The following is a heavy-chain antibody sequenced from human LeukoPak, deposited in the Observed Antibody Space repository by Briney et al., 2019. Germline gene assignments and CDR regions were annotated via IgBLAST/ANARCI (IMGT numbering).Heavy chain of an antibody. CDR1: GFTFSSYG. CDR2: IRYDGSNK. CDR3: AKDHDLWFGELSYYMDV. Sequence: GGSLRLSCAASGFTFSSYGMHWVRQAPGKGLEWVAFIRYDGSNKYYADSMKGRFTISRDNSKNTLYLQMNSLRAEDTAVYYCAKDHDLWFGELSYYMDVWGKGTTVTISS. J-gene: IGHJ6*03. V-gene: IGHV3-30*02. D-gene: IGHD3-10*01.